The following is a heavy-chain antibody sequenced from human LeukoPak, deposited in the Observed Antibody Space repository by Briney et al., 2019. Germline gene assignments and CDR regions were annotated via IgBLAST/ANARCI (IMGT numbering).Heavy chain of an antibody. Sequence: PGGSLRLSCGASGFTFSNYGIHWVRQAPGKGLEWVAFVETDGRNKNYADSVKGRFTLSRDNSKNTLYLQMNSLRAEDTAVYYCAKTPSYNWNDGWFDPWGQGTLVTVSS. CDR3: AKTPSYNWNDGWFDP. D-gene: IGHD1-20*01. J-gene: IGHJ5*02. CDR1: GFTFSNYG. CDR2: VETDGRNK. V-gene: IGHV3-30*02.